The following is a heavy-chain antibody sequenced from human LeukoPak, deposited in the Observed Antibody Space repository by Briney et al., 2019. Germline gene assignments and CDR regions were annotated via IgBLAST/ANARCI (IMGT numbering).Heavy chain of an antibody. Sequence: GGSLRLSCAASGFTFSSEWMRSVRQAPGKGLVWVSRINSDGSSTTYADSVRGRFTISRDNAKHTLYLQMNSLRAEDTAVYYCARVGAPGASWVNYWGQGTLVTVSS. J-gene: IGHJ4*02. CDR2: INSDGSST. CDR3: ARVGAPGASWVNY. CDR1: GFTFSSEW. V-gene: IGHV3-74*01. D-gene: IGHD6-13*01.